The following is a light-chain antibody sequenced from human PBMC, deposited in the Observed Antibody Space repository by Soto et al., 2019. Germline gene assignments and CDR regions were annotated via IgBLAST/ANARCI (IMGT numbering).Light chain of an antibody. CDR3: QQSYITPST. Sequence: IQMTQSPSSLSASIGDRVTITFRASQNISFYLNWYQHKTGQAPKVLIYAASSLQAGVPQRFSGSGSGSDFTLSISSLQPEDFATYSCQQSYITPSTFGQGTTLEIK. CDR1: QNISFY. J-gene: IGKJ2*01. V-gene: IGKV1-39*01. CDR2: AAS.